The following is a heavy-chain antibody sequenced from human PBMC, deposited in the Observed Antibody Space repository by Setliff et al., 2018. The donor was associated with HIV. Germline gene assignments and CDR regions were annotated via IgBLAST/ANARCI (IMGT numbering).Heavy chain of an antibody. CDR1: GYSISSGYF. CDR3: ARVYYGDLEY. J-gene: IGHJ4*02. D-gene: IGHD4-17*01. Sequence: PSETLSLTCAVSGYSISSGYFWGWIRQPPGKGLEWIGSIHHSGSTYYNPSLNSRVTISLDTSKNQFSLNLSSVTAADTAVYFCARVYYGDLEYWGQGTLVTVSS. CDR2: IHHSGST. V-gene: IGHV4-38-2*01.